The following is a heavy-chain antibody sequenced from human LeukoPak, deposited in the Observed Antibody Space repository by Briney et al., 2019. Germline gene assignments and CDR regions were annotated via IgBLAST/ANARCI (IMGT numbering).Heavy chain of an antibody. Sequence: GGSLRLSCAASGFTFSTYEMNWVRRAPGKGLEWVSFISSSGSSIYYADSVKGRFTISRDNAKNSLYLQMNSLRAEDTAVYYCARGAGRGQYSVYCWGQGTLVTVSS. CDR2: ISSSGSSI. V-gene: IGHV3-48*03. D-gene: IGHD5/OR15-5a*01. CDR1: GFTFSTYE. CDR3: ARGAGRGQYSVYC. J-gene: IGHJ4*02.